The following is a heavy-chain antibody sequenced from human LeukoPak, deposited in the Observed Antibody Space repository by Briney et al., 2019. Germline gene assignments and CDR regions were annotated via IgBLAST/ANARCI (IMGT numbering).Heavy chain of an antibody. V-gene: IGHV4-59*01. Sequence: SETLSLTCTVSGGSISSYYWSWIRQPPGKRLGWIGHIYYSGSANYNPSLKSRVTISVDTSKNQFSLKLSSVTAADTAVSYCASRSSIWSGYQDTLYYFDSWGQGTLVTVSS. J-gene: IGHJ4*02. D-gene: IGHD3-3*01. CDR2: IYYSGSA. CDR3: ASRSSIWSGYQDTLYYFDS. CDR1: GGSISSYY.